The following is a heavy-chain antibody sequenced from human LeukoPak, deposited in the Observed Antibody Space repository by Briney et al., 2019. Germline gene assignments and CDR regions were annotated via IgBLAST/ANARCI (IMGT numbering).Heavy chain of an antibody. CDR2: FDPEDGET. J-gene: IGHJ4*02. CDR1: GYTLTELS. Sequence: GASVKVSCKVSGYTLTELSMHWVRQAPGKGLEWMGGFDPEDGETIYAQKFQGRVTMTEDTSTDTAYMELSSLRSEDTAVYYCATSILPFIAVAGQLDYWGQGTLVTVSS. V-gene: IGHV1-24*01. CDR3: ATSILPFIAVAGQLDY. D-gene: IGHD6-13*01.